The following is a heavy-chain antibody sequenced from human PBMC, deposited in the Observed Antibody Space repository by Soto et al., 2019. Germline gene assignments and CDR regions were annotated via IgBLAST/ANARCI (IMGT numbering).Heavy chain of an antibody. CDR3: ARDRVESGYPEYFQH. Sequence: EVPLVESGGGLIQPGGSLRLSCAASGFTVSSNYMSWVCQATGKGLEWVSVIYSGGSTYYADSVKGRFTISRDNSKNTLYLQANSLRAEDTAVYYCARDRVESGYPEYFQHWGQGTLVTVSS. D-gene: IGHD3-22*01. CDR2: IYSGGST. CDR1: GFTVSSNY. J-gene: IGHJ1*01. V-gene: IGHV3-53*01.